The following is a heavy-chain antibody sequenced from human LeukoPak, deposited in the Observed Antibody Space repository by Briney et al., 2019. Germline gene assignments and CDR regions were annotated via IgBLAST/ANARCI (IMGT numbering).Heavy chain of an antibody. CDR2: IYPGDSDT. V-gene: IGHV5-51*01. CDR3: VRLSRYSSSSEADY. CDR1: GYSLTSYW. J-gene: IGHJ4*02. Sequence: GESLKISCKGAGYSLTSYWIGWVRQMPGKGLEWMGIIYPGDSDTRYSPSFQGQVTISADKSISTAYLQWSSLKASDTAMYYCVRLSRYSSSSEADYWGQGTLVTVSS. D-gene: IGHD6-6*01.